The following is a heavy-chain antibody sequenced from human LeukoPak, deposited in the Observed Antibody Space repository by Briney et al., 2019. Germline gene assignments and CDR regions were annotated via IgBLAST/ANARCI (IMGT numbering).Heavy chain of an antibody. CDR2: IKEDGSEK. V-gene: IGHV3-7*01. CDR3: TRVHHSSSWGTDDC. D-gene: IGHD6-13*01. CDR1: GFTFSTYW. Sequence: GGSLRLSCAAYGFTFSTYWMTWVRQAPGKGLEWVANIKEDGSEKYYVDSVRGRFTISRDNAKYSLYLHMNSLRAEDTAVYYCTRVHHSSSWGTDDCWGQGTLVTVSS. J-gene: IGHJ4*02.